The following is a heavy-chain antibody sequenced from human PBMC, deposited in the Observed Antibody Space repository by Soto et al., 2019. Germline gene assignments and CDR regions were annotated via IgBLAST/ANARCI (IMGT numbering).Heavy chain of an antibody. CDR1: GGSISSYY. V-gene: IGHV4-59*01. Sequence: SETLSLTCTVSGGSISSYYWSWIRQPPGKGLGWIGYIYYSGSTNYNPSLKSRVTISVDTSKNQFSLKLSSVTAADTAVYYCARVVDTAVVGFDYWGQGTLVTVSS. CDR2: IYYSGST. D-gene: IGHD5-18*01. CDR3: ARVVDTAVVGFDY. J-gene: IGHJ4*02.